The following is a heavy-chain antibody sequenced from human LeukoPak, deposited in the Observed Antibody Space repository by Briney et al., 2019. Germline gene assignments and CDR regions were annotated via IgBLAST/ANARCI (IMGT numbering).Heavy chain of an antibody. CDR3: ARVNYYYGSNNWFDP. CDR1: GGSISSYY. Sequence: SETLSLTCTVSGGSISSYYWSWIRQPAGKGLEWIRRIYTSGSTNYNPSLKSRVTMSVDTSKNQFSLKLSSVTAADTAVYYCARVNYYYGSNNWFDPWGQGTLVTVSS. V-gene: IGHV4-4*07. J-gene: IGHJ5*02. CDR2: IYTSGST. D-gene: IGHD3-10*01.